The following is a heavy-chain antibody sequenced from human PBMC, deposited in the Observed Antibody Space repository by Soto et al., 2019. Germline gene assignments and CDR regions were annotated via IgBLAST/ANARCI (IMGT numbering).Heavy chain of an antibody. CDR2: ISGSGGHT. CDR1: GLSFFSYA. Sequence: GSFWRPSVGVLGLSFFSYAMSWVRQAPGKGLESVETISGSGGHTYYEDSVKARFVVSRDNQKNTVYLHMNSLTDEDTAIYFCAKVEMGWFAHWGQGTQVTVSS. V-gene: IGHV3-23*01. CDR3: AKVEMGWFAH. D-gene: IGHD2-8*01. J-gene: IGHJ5*02.